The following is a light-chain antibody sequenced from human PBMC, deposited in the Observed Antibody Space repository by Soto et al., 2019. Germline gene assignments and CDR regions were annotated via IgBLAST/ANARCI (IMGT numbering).Light chain of an antibody. CDR3: QSYDSSLSVQV. J-gene: IGLJ1*01. CDR1: SSNIGAGYD. Sequence: QAVVTQPPSVSGAPGQRVTISCTGSSSNIGAGYDVHWYQQLPGTAPKLLISGNSNRPSGVPDRFSGSKSGTSASLAITGLQAEDEADYYCQSYDSSLSVQVFGTGTKLTVL. CDR2: GNS. V-gene: IGLV1-40*01.